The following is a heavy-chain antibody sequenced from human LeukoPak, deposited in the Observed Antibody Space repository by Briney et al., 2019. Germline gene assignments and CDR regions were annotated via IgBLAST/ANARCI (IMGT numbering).Heavy chain of an antibody. D-gene: IGHD1-1*01. V-gene: IGHV3-30*18. CDR2: ISYDGSNK. CDR1: GFTFSSYG. CDR3: AKEPTTRYNWNDGYYFDY. Sequence: GGSLGLSCAASGFTFSSYGMHWVRQAPGKGLEWVAVISYDGSNKYYADSVKGRFTISRDNSKNTLYLQMNSLRAEDTAVYYCAKEPTTRYNWNDGYYFDYWGQGTLVTVSS. J-gene: IGHJ4*02.